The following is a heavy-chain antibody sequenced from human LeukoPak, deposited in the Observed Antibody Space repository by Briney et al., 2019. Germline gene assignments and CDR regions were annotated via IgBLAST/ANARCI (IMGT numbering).Heavy chain of an antibody. CDR3: ARSYDHDY. V-gene: IGHV1-18*01. J-gene: IGHJ4*02. CDR2: ISAYNGNT. D-gene: IGHD3-3*01. Sequence: ASVKVSCKASGYTFTRYGIGWVRQAPGQGPEWMGWISAYNGNTNYEQKFQGRVTMTTDTSTSTAYMELRSLRSDDTAVYYCARSYDHDYWGQGTLVTVSS. CDR1: GYTFTRYG.